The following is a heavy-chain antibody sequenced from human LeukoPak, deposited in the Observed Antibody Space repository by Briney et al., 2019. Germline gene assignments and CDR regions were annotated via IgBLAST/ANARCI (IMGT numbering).Heavy chain of an antibody. CDR3: AKMMGQRLYDYCMDV. D-gene: IGHD3-16*01. Sequence: GGSLRLSCAAPGFAFSNFAMSWVRQAPGKGLEWVSAMSGSGDGTYYADSVKGRFTISRDNSKNTLYLQMNSLRAEDTAVYYCAKMMGQRLYDYCMDVWGKGTTVTVSS. V-gene: IGHV3-23*01. J-gene: IGHJ6*03. CDR2: MSGSGDGT. CDR1: GFAFSNFA.